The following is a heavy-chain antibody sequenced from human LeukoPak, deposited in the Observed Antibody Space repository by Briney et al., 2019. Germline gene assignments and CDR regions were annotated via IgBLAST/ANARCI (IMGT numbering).Heavy chain of an antibody. CDR2: INCDNGGA. CDR1: GYTFTDYY. D-gene: IGHD6-13*01. Sequence: ASVKVSCTASGYTFTDYYVHWCRQAPGQGLEWLGWINCDNGGAHLARNFQARVTLTRDTSIATASMELTRLRPDDTAVYYCARDSRAAVGTFFDYGGQGTPVTVSS. J-gene: IGHJ4*02. CDR3: ARDSRAAVGTFFDY. V-gene: IGHV1-2*02.